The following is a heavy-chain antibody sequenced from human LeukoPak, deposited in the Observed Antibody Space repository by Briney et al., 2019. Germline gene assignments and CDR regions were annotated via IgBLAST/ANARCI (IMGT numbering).Heavy chain of an antibody. J-gene: IGHJ4*02. V-gene: IGHV3-23*01. CDR1: GFTFSSYS. Sequence: GGSLRLSCAASGFTFSSYSMSWVRQAPGKGLEWVSAISGSGGNTYYADSVKGRFTISRDNSKNTLYLQMNSLRAEDTAVYYCAKDRRAGSYDYWGQGTLVTVSS. CDR3: AKDRRAGSYDY. D-gene: IGHD3-10*01. CDR2: ISGSGGNT.